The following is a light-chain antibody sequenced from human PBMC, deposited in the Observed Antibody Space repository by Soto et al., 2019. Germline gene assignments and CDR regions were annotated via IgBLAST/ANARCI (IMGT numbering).Light chain of an antibody. CDR3: QAWHSSSVV. Sequence: SYELTQSPSVSVSPGQTASITCSGDKLGDRFAYWYQQKPGQSPVVVIYEDRKRPSGIPERFSGSNSGNTATLTISGTQAMDEADYYCQAWHSSSVVFGGGTKLTVL. CDR1: KLGDRF. J-gene: IGLJ2*01. CDR2: EDR. V-gene: IGLV3-1*01.